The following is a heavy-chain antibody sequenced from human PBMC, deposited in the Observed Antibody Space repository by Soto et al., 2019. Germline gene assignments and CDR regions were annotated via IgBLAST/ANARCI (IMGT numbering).Heavy chain of an antibody. CDR1: GFTFRNHA. J-gene: IGHJ5*02. Sequence: QVQLVESGGGVVQPGGSLTLSCGASGFTFRNHALHWVRQAPGKGLEWVAVTSFDGSTKFYADSVKGRFTISRDNSNNTLFLHMNSLRGEDTALYYFARDIGARVLIFGVVVVGKFDHWGLGTLVAVSS. CDR3: ARDIGARVLIFGVVVVGKFDH. D-gene: IGHD3-3*02. CDR2: TSFDGSTK. V-gene: IGHV3-30*04.